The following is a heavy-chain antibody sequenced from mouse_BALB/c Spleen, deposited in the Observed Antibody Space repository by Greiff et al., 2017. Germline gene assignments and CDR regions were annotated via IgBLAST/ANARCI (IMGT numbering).Heavy chain of an antibody. CDR3: ARSYGYDRVFAY. J-gene: IGHJ3*01. Sequence: EVKLMESGGGLVQPGGSRKLSCAASGFTFSSFGMHWVRQAPEKGLEWVAYISSGSSTIYYADTVKGRFTISRDNPKNTLFLQMTSLRSEDTAMYYCARSYGYDRVFAYWGQGTLVTVSA. V-gene: IGHV5-17*02. CDR1: GFTFSSFG. CDR2: ISSGSSTI. D-gene: IGHD2-2*01.